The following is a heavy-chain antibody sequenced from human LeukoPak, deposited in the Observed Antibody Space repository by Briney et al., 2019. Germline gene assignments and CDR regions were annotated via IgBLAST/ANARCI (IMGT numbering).Heavy chain of an antibody. D-gene: IGHD4-23*01. V-gene: IGHV3-30*03. CDR3: ATSMTTVVWYLGAFDI. Sequence: GRSLRLSCAASGFTFSSYGMHWVRQAPGKGLEWVAVISYDGSNKYYADSVKGRFTISRDNSKNTLYLQMNSLRAEDTAVYYCATSMTTVVWYLGAFDIWGQGTMVTVSS. CDR1: GFTFSSYG. J-gene: IGHJ3*02. CDR2: ISYDGSNK.